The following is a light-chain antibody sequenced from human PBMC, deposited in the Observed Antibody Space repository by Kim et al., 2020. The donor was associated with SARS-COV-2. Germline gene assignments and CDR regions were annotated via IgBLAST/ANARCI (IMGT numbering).Light chain of an antibody. CDR3: MQTLQPPRT. CDR2: LGS. V-gene: IGKV2-28*01. J-gene: IGKJ5*01. Sequence: PSSISCRSSQSLLNGNGYNYLDWYLQKPGQSPQLLIYLGSNRASGVPDRFSGSGSGTDFTLRISRVEAEDVGVYYCMQTLQPPRTFGQGTRLEIK. CDR1: QSLLNGNGYNY.